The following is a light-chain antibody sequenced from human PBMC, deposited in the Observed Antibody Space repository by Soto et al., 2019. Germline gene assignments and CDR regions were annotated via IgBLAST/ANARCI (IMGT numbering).Light chain of an antibody. J-gene: IGLJ1*01. CDR3: QLSDSSTHRDG. CDR2: DNS. V-gene: IGLV3-21*02. CDR1: KIGSKS. Sequence: YYLTQPNSVSVATAQTATVTCVENKIGSKSVHWYQQKPVQARVLVVYDNSDRPAGIPERFSCSNSGSTATLTISRVEAGAGADYYYQLSDSSTHRDGFRTGTKGTV.